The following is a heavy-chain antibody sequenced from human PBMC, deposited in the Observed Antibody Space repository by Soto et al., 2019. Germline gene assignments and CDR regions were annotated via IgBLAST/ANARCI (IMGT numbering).Heavy chain of an antibody. CDR3: ARDSGSYAEY. D-gene: IGHD1-26*01. V-gene: IGHV3-74*01. CDR1: GFTFSSYW. CDR2: INSDGSST. Sequence: EVQLVESGGGLVQPGWSLRLSCAASGFTFSSYWMHWVRQAPGKGLVWVSRINSDGSSTTFADSVKGQFTISRDNAKNTLYLQMNSLRAEDTAVYYCARDSGSYAEYWGQGTLVTVSS. J-gene: IGHJ4*02.